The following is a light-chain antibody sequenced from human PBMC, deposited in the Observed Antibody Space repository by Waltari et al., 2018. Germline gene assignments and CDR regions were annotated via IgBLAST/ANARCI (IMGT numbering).Light chain of an antibody. Sequence: IQITQSPSSLSASVADRLTITCQASKDISNYLHWHQQKPGKAPKVLIYDASNLERGVPPRFSGSGSGTDFTFTISSLQPEDIATYYCQQYDHLPYTFGQGTKLEI. J-gene: IGKJ2*01. CDR2: DAS. V-gene: IGKV1-33*01. CDR3: QQYDHLPYT. CDR1: KDISNY.